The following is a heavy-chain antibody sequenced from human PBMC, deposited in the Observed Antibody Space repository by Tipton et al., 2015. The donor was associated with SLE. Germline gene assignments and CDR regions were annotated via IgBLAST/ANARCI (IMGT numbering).Heavy chain of an antibody. CDR3: ARSADYGVFDY. CDR2: INHSGST. Sequence: TLSLTCAVYGGSFSGYYWSWIRQPPGKGLEWIGEINHSGSTNYNPSLKSRVTISVDTSKNQFSLKLSSVTAADTAVYYCARSADYGVFDYWGQGTLVTVSS. V-gene: IGHV4-34*01. J-gene: IGHJ4*02. D-gene: IGHD3-10*01. CDR1: GGSFSGYY.